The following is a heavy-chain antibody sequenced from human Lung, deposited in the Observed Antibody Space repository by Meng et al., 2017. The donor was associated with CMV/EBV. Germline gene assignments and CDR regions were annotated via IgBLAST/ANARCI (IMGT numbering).Heavy chain of an antibody. Sequence: GGSXRLXCAASGFTFSSYAMSWVRQAPGKGLEWVSVIYSGGSSTYYADSVKGRFTISRDNSKNTLYLQMNSLRAEDTAVYYCAKDHRARYCSGGSCYYYYGMDVWXQGTXVTVSS. CDR3: AKDHRARYCSGGSCYYYYGMDV. CDR2: IYSGGSST. D-gene: IGHD2-15*01. J-gene: IGHJ6*02. CDR1: GFTFSSYA. V-gene: IGHV3-23*03.